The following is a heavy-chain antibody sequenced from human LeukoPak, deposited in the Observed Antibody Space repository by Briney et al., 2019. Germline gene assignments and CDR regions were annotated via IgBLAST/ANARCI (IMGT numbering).Heavy chain of an antibody. CDR3: ARDTYSGSYSVFDY. CDR2: IIPIFGTA. V-gene: IGHV1-69*06. Sequence: ASVKVSCKASGGTFSSYAISWVRQAPGQRLEWMGGIIPIFGTANYAQKFQGRVTITADKSTSTAYMELSSLRSEDTAVYYCARDTYSGSYSVFDYWGQGTLVTVSS. D-gene: IGHD1-26*01. J-gene: IGHJ4*02. CDR1: GGTFSSYA.